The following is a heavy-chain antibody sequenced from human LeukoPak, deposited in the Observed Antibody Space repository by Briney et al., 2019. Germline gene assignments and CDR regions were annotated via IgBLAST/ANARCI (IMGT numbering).Heavy chain of an antibody. V-gene: IGHV4-4*09. J-gene: IGHJ2*01. CDR2: MFDRGSP. D-gene: IGHD5-18*01. CDR3: ARRIQLWSYWHFDL. Sequence: GSLRLSCAASGFTFSSYWMSWVRQPPGKGLECIGYMFDRGSPNHHPSLQNRVTTSVDTSKNEFSLRLTSVTAADTAVYYCARRIQLWSYWHFDLWGRGTLVTVSS. CDR1: GFTFSSYW.